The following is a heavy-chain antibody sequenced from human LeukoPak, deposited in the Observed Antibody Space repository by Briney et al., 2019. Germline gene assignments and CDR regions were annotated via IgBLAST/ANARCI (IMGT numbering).Heavy chain of an antibody. D-gene: IGHD3-22*01. CDR3: ARNYDSSGYYWVY. CDR1: GCSFTSYW. Sequence: GESLKISCKGVGCSFTSYWIGWVRQMPGKGLEWMGIIYPGDSDTRYSPSFQGQVTISADKSISTAYLQWSSLKASDTAMYYCARNYDSSGYYWVYWGQGTLVTVSS. J-gene: IGHJ4*02. CDR2: IYPGDSDT. V-gene: IGHV5-51*01.